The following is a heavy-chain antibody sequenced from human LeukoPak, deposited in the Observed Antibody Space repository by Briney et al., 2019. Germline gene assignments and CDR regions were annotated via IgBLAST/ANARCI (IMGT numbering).Heavy chain of an antibody. D-gene: IGHD3-22*01. CDR1: GFTLSSYE. Sequence: GGSLRLSCAASGFTLSSYEMNWVRQDPGKGLEWVSYISSSGSTIYYADSVKGRFTISRDNAKNSLYLQMNSLRAEDTAVYYCARASPYYYDSSYYYMDVWGKGTTVTISS. CDR3: ARASPYYYDSSYYYMDV. J-gene: IGHJ6*03. CDR2: ISSSGSTI. V-gene: IGHV3-48*03.